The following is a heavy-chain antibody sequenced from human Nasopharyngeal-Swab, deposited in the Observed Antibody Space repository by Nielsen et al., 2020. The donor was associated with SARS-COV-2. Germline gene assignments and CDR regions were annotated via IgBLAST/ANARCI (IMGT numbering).Heavy chain of an antibody. V-gene: IGHV3-69-1*01. Sequence: GGSLRLSCAASGFTFSDYYMNWVRQAPGKGLEWVSSISSSSTIYYADSVKGRFTISRDNSKNTLYLQMNSLRAEDTAVYYCAKGASSGWYGGYYMDVWGKETTVTVSS. D-gene: IGHD6-19*01. CDR1: GFTFSDYY. J-gene: IGHJ6*03. CDR2: ISSSSTI. CDR3: AKGASSGWYGGYYMDV.